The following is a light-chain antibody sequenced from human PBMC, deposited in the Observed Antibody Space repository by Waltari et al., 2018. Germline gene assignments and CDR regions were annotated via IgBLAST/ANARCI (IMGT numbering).Light chain of an antibody. CDR3: RSYDISRSGSV. V-gene: IGLV1-40*01. CDR1: SPNVGAGYD. J-gene: IGLJ2*01. CDR2: GNS. Sequence: SGLTQPPSVSGAPRQWVTICCSWSSPNVGAGYDVHCYQLLPGTAPTLPLYGNSNRPSGGPDRFSGSKSGTAASLAITGLEAEDEADYYCRSYDISRSGSVFGGGTKLTVL.